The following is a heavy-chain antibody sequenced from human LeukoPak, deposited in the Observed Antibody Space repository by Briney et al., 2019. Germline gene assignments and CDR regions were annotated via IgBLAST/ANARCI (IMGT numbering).Heavy chain of an antibody. CDR3: TTETGSYRQYYFDY. V-gene: IGHV3-15*01. J-gene: IGHJ4*02. CDR1: GFTFSNAW. CDR2: IKSKTDGGTT. D-gene: IGHD3-16*02. Sequence: GGSLRLSCAASGFTFSNAWMSWVRQAPGKGLEWVGRIKSKTDGGTTDYAAPVKGRFTISRDDSKNTLYLQMNSLKTEDTGVYYCTTETGSYRQYYFDYWGQGTLVTVSS.